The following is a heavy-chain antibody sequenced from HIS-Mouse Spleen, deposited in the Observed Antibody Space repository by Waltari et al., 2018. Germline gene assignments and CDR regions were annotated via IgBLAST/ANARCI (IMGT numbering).Heavy chain of an antibody. J-gene: IGHJ2*01. D-gene: IGHD6-13*01. CDR3: AREIPYSSSWYDWYFDL. CDR2: IYYSGST. V-gene: IGHV4-39*07. CDR1: GGSIISRSYY. Sequence: QLQLQESGPGLVKPSETLSLTCTVSGGSIISRSYYWDWIRQPPGKGLEWIGSIYYSGSTYYNPSLKSRVTISVDTSKNQFSLKLSSVTAADTAVYYCAREIPYSSSWYDWYFDLWGRGTLVTVSS.